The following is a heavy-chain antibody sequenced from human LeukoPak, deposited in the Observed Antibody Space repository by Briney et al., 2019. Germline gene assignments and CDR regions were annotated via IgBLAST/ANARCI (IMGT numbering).Heavy chain of an antibody. V-gene: IGHV1-2*02. D-gene: IGHD1-1*01. J-gene: IGHJ4*02. Sequence: GASVKVSCRASGYTFTGYYMHWVRQAPGQGLEWMGWINPNSGGTNYAQKFQGRVTMTRDTSISTAYMELSRLRSDDTAVYYCARATNWNSPIGYWGQGTLVTVSS. CDR2: INPNSGGT. CDR1: GYTFTGYY. CDR3: ARATNWNSPIGY.